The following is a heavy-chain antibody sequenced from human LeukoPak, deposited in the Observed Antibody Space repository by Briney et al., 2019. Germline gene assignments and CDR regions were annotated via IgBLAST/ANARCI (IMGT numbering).Heavy chain of an antibody. J-gene: IGHJ4*02. CDR1: GFTFSIYA. CDR2: ISGGGSNA. D-gene: IGHD3-10*01. V-gene: IGHV3-23*01. Sequence: GGSLRLSCAASGFTFSIYAMSWVRQAPGKGLEWVSAISGGGSNAYYADSVKGRFTISRDNSKKTLYLQMNSLRAEDTALYYCVRARDWFGDFDFWGQGTLVTVSS. CDR3: VRARDWFGDFDF.